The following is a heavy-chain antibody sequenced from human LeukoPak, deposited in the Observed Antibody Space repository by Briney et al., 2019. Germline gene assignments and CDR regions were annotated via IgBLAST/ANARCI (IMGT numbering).Heavy chain of an antibody. Sequence: PSETLSLTCTVSGGSISSSSYYWGWIRQPPGKGLEWIGSIYYSGSTYYNPSLKSRVTISVDTSKNQFSLKLSSVTAAATAVYYCARESGYTFGYYYYMDVWRKGTTVTVSS. D-gene: IGHD3-3*01. CDR3: ARESGYTFGYYYYMDV. CDR2: IYYSGST. CDR1: GGSISSSSYY. V-gene: IGHV4-39*07. J-gene: IGHJ6*03.